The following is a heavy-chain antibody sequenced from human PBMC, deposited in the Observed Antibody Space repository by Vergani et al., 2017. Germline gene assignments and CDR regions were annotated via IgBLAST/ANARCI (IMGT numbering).Heavy chain of an antibody. D-gene: IGHD3-3*01. CDR3: ARSSEGYYDFWSGYYTGKYFDY. V-gene: IGHV4-59*01. CDR1: GGSISSYY. J-gene: IGHJ4*02. CDR2: IYYSGST. Sequence: QVQLQESGPGLVKPSETLFLTCTVSGGSISSYYWSWIRQPPGKGLEWIGYIYYSGSTNYNPSLKSRVTISVDTSKNQFSLKLSSVTAADTAVYYCARSSEGYYDFWSGYYTGKYFDYWGQGTLVTVSS.